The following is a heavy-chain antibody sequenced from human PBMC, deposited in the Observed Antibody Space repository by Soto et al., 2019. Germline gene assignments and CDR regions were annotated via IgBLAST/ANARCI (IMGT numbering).Heavy chain of an antibody. CDR3: ARDKGITTCGVYYMYYYGMDV. Sequence: GASVKVSCKASGYTFTRSGISWVRQAPGQGLEWLGWINPDNGNTNYAQHLQGRVSLTTDASTSTAYMDLRSLRSDDTAVYYCARDKGITTCGVYYMYYYGMDVWG. J-gene: IGHJ6*02. CDR2: INPDNGNT. CDR1: GYTFTRSG. V-gene: IGHV1-18*01. D-gene: IGHD3-3*01.